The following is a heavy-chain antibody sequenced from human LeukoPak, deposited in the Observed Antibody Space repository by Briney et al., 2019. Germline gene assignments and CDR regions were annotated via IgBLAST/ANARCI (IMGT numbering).Heavy chain of an antibody. CDR1: GFTFTDYY. J-gene: IGHJ4*02. CDR3: AREDFYYSSGY. D-gene: IGHD3-10*01. Sequence: GGSLRLSCAASGFTFTDYYMSWIRQAPGKGLEWVSYISGDSTTVHYSDSVKGRFTVSRDNAKNSLSLQMNSLRAEDTAIYYCAREDFYYSSGYWGQGTLVTVSS. V-gene: IGHV3-11*04. CDR2: ISGDSTTV.